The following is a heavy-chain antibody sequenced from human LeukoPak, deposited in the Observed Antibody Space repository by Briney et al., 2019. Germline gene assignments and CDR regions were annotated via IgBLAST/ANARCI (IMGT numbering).Heavy chain of an antibody. D-gene: IGHD6-13*01. Sequence: SETLSLTCTVSGGSISSYYWSWIRQPPGKGLEWIGYIYYTGSTNYNPSLKSRVTISVDTSKNQFSLKLSSVTAADTAVYYCARESIAAAGAIDYWGQGTLVTVSS. CDR2: IYYTGST. J-gene: IGHJ4*02. CDR3: ARESIAAAGAIDY. V-gene: IGHV4-59*01. CDR1: GGSISSYY.